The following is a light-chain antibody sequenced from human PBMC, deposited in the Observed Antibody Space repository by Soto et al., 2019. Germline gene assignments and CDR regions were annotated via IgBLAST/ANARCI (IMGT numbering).Light chain of an antibody. CDR3: QQYRSSPIT. CDR2: GAS. CDR1: QSVSSN. J-gene: IGKJ5*01. V-gene: IGKV3-20*01. Sequence: EIVMTQSPATVSGSRGERATLSCMASQSVSSNLAWYQQKPGQAPRLLIYGASSRATGIPDRFSGSGSGTDFTLTISRLEPEDVAVYYCQQYRSSPITFGQGTRLEIK.